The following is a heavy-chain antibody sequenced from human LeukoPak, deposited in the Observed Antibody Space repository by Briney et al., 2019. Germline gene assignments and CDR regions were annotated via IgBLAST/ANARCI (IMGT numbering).Heavy chain of an antibody. Sequence: SETLSLTCTVSGGSISSCCYYWSWLRPPAGKGLVGIGSIYHSGSTYYNPSPKSRGTISVAIAKNQFSLKLSSVTAADAAVYYCARHTPKVAGAYWFDPWGQGTLVTVSS. J-gene: IGHJ5*02. CDR3: ARHTPKVAGAYWFDP. D-gene: IGHD6-19*01. CDR2: IYHSGST. V-gene: IGHV4-39*07. CDR1: GGSISSCCYY.